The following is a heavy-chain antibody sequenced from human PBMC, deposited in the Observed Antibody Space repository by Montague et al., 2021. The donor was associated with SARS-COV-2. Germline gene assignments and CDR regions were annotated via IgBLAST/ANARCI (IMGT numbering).Heavy chain of an antibody. CDR2: IYYSGST. V-gene: IGHV4-59*08. CDR3: AKQALTRYCTSTTCFGAAFDI. Sequence: SETLSFTCTVSGVSISSYYWTWIRQPPGKGLEWIGFIYYSGSTNYNPSLKSRVTISVDTSKNQFSLKLSSVTAADTAVYYCAKQALTRYCTSTTCFGAAFDIWGQGTMVTVSS. J-gene: IGHJ3*02. D-gene: IGHD2-2*01. CDR1: GVSISSYY.